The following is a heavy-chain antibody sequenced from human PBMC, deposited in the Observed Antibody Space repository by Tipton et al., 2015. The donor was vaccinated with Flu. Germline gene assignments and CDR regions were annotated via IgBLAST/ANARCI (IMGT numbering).Heavy chain of an antibody. V-gene: IGHV1-2*02. D-gene: IGHD2-2*01. Sequence: QSGAEVKKPGASVKVSCKASGYRFSDYSLHWVRQAPGQGLEWMGWIHPTNGATNYAQKFQGRVTVTRDTSIATAYMELSGLRSDDTAVYYCARGGGPYCSSTSCYETDYWGQGTLVTVSS. J-gene: IGHJ4*02. CDR2: IHPTNGAT. CDR3: ARGGGPYCSSTSCYETDY. CDR1: GYRFSDYS.